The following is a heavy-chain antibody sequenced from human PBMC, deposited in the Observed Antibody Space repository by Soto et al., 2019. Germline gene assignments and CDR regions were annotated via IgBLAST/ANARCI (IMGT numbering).Heavy chain of an antibody. Sequence: SGPTLVNPTQTLTLTCTFSGFSLSTSGVGVGWIRQPPGKALECLALIYWDDDKRYSPSLKSRLTVTKDTSKNQVVLTMTNMDPVDTATYYCAHVYGGYDNFDYWGQGTLVTVSS. CDR2: IYWDDDK. D-gene: IGHD5-12*01. CDR3: AHVYGGYDNFDY. J-gene: IGHJ4*02. CDR1: GFSLSTSGVG. V-gene: IGHV2-5*02.